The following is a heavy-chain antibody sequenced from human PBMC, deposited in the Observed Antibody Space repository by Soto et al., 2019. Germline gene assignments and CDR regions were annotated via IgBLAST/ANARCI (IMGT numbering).Heavy chain of an antibody. CDR1: GFSLSTSGVG. CDR3: ARATPVYDFLSGYLRDYYGMDV. Sequence: SGPTLVNPTQTLTLTCTFSGFSLSTSGVGVGWIRQPPGKALEWLALIYWDDDKRYSPSLKSRLTITKDTSKNQVVLTMTNMDPVDTATYYCARATPVYDFLSGYLRDYYGMDVWGQGT. D-gene: IGHD3-3*01. CDR2: IYWDDDK. J-gene: IGHJ6*02. V-gene: IGHV2-5*02.